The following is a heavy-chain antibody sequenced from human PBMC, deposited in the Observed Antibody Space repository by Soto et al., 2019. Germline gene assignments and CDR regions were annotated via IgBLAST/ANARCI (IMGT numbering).Heavy chain of an antibody. CDR2: IIPIFDTP. V-gene: IGHV1-69*06. CDR1: GGTFNSHA. D-gene: IGHD6-13*01. CDR3: ARDRSSTWRSAMDV. J-gene: IGHJ6*02. Sequence: QLQLVQSGAEVKKPGSSVKVSCKASGGTFNSHAISWVRQAPGQGVEWMGGIIPIFDTPNYAQKFQGRVTITADTSTSTAYMELTSLRHEDTAVYYCARDRSSTWRSAMDVWGQGTTLTVSS.